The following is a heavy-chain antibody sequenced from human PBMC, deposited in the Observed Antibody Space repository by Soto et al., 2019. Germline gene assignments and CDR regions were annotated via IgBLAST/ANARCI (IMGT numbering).Heavy chain of an antibody. Sequence: QVQLQESGPGLVKPSETLSLTCTVSGGSISSYYWSWIRQPPGKGLEWIGYIYYSGSTNYNPSLKRRVTISVDTSKNQFSLKVSSVTAADTAVYYCARDRGYYYDSSGYLGAAFDIWGQGTMVTVSS. V-gene: IGHV4-59*01. CDR2: IYYSGST. D-gene: IGHD3-22*01. CDR1: GGSISSYY. CDR3: ARDRGYYYDSSGYLGAAFDI. J-gene: IGHJ3*02.